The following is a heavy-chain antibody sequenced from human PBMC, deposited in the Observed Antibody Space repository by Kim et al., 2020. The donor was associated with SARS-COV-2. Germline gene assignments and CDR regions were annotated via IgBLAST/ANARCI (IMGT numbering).Heavy chain of an antibody. Sequence: SQKFKGRVTITKDASASTAYMELSSLISEDTAVYYCARDVLYGDYIEGDYWGQGTLVTVSS. J-gene: IGHJ4*02. V-gene: IGHV1-3*01. CDR3: ARDVLYGDYIEGDY. D-gene: IGHD4-17*01.